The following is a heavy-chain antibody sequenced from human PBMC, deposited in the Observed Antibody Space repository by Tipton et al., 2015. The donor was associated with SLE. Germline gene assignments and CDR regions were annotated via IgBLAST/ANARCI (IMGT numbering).Heavy chain of an antibody. J-gene: IGHJ4*02. D-gene: IGHD6-13*01. CDR3: AIGVAAGFDY. CDR2: MSPTSGRT. V-gene: IGHV1-8*01. CDR1: GYNFTTLD. Sequence: QLVQSGAEVKEPGASVKVSCRTSGYNFTTLDVNWVRQATGQGLEWLGWMSPTSGRTGYAQNFQGRVTMTSDTSISTVYMELSSLTSEEPAVYYCAIGVAAGFDYWGQGTLVTVSS.